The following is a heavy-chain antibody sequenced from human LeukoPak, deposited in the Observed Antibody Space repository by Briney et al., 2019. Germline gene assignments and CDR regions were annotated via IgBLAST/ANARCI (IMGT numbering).Heavy chain of an antibody. D-gene: IGHD2-2*01. V-gene: IGHV3-23*01. J-gene: IGHJ4*02. CDR1: GFTFSSYA. CDR3: ARAEYCSSTSCSFVGY. Sequence: GGSLRLSCAASGFTFSSYALSWVRQAPGKGLEWVSVISASGGTTYYADSVKGRFTISRDTSKDTVYLQMNSLRAEDTAVYYCARAEYCSSTSCSFVGYWGQGTLVTVSS. CDR2: ISASGGTT.